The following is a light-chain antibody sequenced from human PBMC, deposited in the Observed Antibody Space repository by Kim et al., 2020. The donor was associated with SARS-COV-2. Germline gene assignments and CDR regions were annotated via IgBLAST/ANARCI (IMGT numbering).Light chain of an antibody. CDR1: QSVGSSY. Sequence: EIVLTQSPDTLSLSPGERATLFCRASQSVGSSYLAWYQHKRGQPPRLLIYGASTRASDIPERFSGSGSGADFTLTISKLDPEDFAVYYCQRFGSSPPYTFGQGTKLEI. CDR2: GAS. V-gene: IGKV3-20*01. CDR3: QRFGSSPPYT. J-gene: IGKJ2*01.